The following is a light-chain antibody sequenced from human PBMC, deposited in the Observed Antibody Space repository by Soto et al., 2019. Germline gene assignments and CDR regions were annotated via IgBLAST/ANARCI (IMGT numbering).Light chain of an antibody. Sequence: QSVLTQPPSVSAAPGQKVTISCSGSSSNIGKNYVSWYQQLPGTAPKLLIYDNNKRPSGIPDRFSGSKSGTSATLDITGLQTGDEADFYCGTWDSSLSVGVFGGGTQLTVL. CDR2: DNN. CDR3: GTWDSSLSVGV. J-gene: IGLJ2*01. CDR1: SSNIGKNY. V-gene: IGLV1-51*01.